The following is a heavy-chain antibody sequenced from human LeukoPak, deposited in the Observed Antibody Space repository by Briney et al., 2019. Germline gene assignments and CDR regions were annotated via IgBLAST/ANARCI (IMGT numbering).Heavy chain of an antibody. J-gene: IGHJ5*02. D-gene: IGHD6-19*01. CDR1: GFTFSSYG. V-gene: IGHV3-30*18. CDR3: AKTQWLA. Sequence: GGSLRLSCAASGFTFSSYGMHWVRQAPGKGLEWVAVISYDGSNKYYADSVKGRFTISRDNSKNTLHLQMNGLRAEDTAVYYCAKTQWLAWGQGTLVTVSS. CDR2: ISYDGSNK.